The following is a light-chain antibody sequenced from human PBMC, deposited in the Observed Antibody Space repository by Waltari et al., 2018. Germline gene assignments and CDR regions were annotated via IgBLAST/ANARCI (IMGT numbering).Light chain of an antibody. CDR2: DVN. CDR1: SSDVGTYDL. Sequence: QSALTQPASVSGSPGQSITISCTGTSSDVGTYDLVSWYQQHPGKAPKLMIHDVNKRPSGVSPRFSGSKSGNTASLTISGRQAEDEADYYCCSFADSSASWVFGGGTKLTVL. V-gene: IGLV2-23*02. CDR3: CSFADSSASWV. J-gene: IGLJ3*02.